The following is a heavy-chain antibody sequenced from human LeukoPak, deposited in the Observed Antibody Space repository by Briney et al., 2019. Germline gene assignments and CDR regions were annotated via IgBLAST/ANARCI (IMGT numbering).Heavy chain of an antibody. CDR3: ARVQSGYDAFDI. D-gene: IGHD3-10*01. Sequence: PSETLSLTCTVSGGSISSYYWSWVRQPPGKGLEWIGYIYYSGSTNYNPSLKSRVTISVDTSKNQFSLKLSSVTAADPAVYYCARVQSGYDAFDIWGQGTMVTVSS. J-gene: IGHJ3*02. CDR1: GGSISSYY. V-gene: IGHV4-59*01. CDR2: IYYSGST.